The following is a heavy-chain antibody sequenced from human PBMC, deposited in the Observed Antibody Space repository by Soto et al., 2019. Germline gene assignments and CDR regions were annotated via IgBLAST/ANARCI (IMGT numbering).Heavy chain of an antibody. Sequence: SETLSLTCGVSGGSVSSSHWWSWVRQPPGKGLEWIGEIHHSGTINFNPSLKSRLTISLDTSKKHFSLKLSSVTDADTAAYYCARADRTLVTSYSLDVWGQGTTVTVSS. D-gene: IGHD2-21*02. CDR1: GGSVSSSHW. J-gene: IGHJ6*02. CDR2: IHHSGTI. CDR3: ARADRTLVTSYSLDV. V-gene: IGHV4-4*02.